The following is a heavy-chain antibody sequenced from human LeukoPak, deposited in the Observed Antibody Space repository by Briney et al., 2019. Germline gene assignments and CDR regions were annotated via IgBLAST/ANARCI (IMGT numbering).Heavy chain of an antibody. J-gene: IGHJ3*01. CDR3: ARDPNGDYIGAFDF. CDR1: GFTFSS. CDR2: ISASGAIT. D-gene: IGHD4-17*01. Sequence: GGSLRLSCTAPGFTFSSLNWVRQAPGKGLEWVSAISASGAITQYADSVKGRFAISRDNSKNTLYLQMNSLRADDTAVYYCARDPNGDYIGAFDFRGQGTMVTVSS. V-gene: IGHV3-23*01.